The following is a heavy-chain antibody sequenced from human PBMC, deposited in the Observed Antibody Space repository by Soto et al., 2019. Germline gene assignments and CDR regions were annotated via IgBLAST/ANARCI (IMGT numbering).Heavy chain of an antibody. J-gene: IGHJ6*02. CDR1: GFTFSSYA. Sequence: PWGSLRLSCAASGFTFSSYAMSWVRQAPGKGLEWVSAISGSGGSTYYADSVKGRFTISRDNSKNTLYLQMNSLRAEDTAVYYCAKDQAPAAGYYYYGMDVWGQGTTVTVSS. CDR2: ISGSGGST. V-gene: IGHV3-23*01. D-gene: IGHD6-13*01. CDR3: AKDQAPAAGYYYYGMDV.